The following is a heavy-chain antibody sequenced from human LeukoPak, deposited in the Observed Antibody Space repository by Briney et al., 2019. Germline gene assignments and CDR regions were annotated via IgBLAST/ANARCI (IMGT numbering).Heavy chain of an antibody. D-gene: IGHD6-19*01. J-gene: IGHJ4*02. CDR3: ARELASGEQWLSFDY. CDR1: GGSISSGDYY. CDR2: IYYSGST. V-gene: IGHV4-30-4*01. Sequence: SETLSLTCTVSGGSISSGDYYWSWIRQPPGKGLEWIGYIYYSGSTYYNPSLKSRVTISVDTSKNQFSPKLSSVTAADTAVYYCARELASGEQWLSFDYWGQGTLVTASS.